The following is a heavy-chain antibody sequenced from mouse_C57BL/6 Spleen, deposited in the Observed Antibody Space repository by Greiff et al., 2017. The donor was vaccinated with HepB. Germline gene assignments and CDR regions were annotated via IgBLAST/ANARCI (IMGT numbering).Heavy chain of an antibody. CDR3: ARGDDYDEGAWFAY. J-gene: IGHJ3*01. D-gene: IGHD2-4*01. CDR1: GYAFSSSW. Sequence: VQLQQSGPELVKPGASVKISCKASGYAFSSSWMNWVKQRPGKGLEWIGRIYPGDGDTNYNGKFKGKATLTADKSSSTAYMQLSSLTSEDSAVYFCARGDDYDEGAWFAYWGQGTLVTVSA. V-gene: IGHV1-82*01. CDR2: IYPGDGDT.